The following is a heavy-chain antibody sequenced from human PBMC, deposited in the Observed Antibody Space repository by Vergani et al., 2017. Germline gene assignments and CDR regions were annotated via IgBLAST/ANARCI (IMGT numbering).Heavy chain of an antibody. D-gene: IGHD3-3*01. CDR3: ARDLEYYDFWSGHYYYYMDV. J-gene: IGHJ6*03. CDR2: IIPIFGTA. Sequence: QVQLVQSGAEVKKPGASVKVSCKASGYTFTSYYMHWVRQAPGQGLEWMGGIIPIFGTANYAQKFQGRVTITADKSTSTAYMELSSLRSEDTAVYYCARDLEYYDFWSGHYYYYMDVWGKGP. CDR1: GYTFTSYY. V-gene: IGHV1-69*06.